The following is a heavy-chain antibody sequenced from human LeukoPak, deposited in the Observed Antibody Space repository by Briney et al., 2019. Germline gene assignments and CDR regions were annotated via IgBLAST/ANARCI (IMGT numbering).Heavy chain of an antibody. CDR1: GGSFSGYY. D-gene: IGHD3-3*01. Sequence: SETLSLTCAVYGGSFSGYYWSWIRQPPGKGLEWIGEINHSGSTNYNPSLKSRVTISVDTSKNQFSLKLSSVTAADTAVYYCARGRFDYDFWSGYDRYYYYYMDVRGKGTTVTVSS. CDR3: ARGRFDYDFWSGYDRYYYYYMDV. CDR2: INHSGST. J-gene: IGHJ6*03. V-gene: IGHV4-34*01.